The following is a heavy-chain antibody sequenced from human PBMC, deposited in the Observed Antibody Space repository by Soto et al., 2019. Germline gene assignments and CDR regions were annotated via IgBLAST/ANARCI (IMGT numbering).Heavy chain of an antibody. D-gene: IGHD1-26*01. CDR2: ISGSGGST. V-gene: IGHV3-23*01. Sequence: VGSLRLSGAASGFTFSSYAMSWVRQAPGKGLEWVSAISGSGGSTYYADSVKGRFTISRDNSKNTLYLQMNSLRAEDTAVYYCARREWELLGAFDIWGQGTMVTVSS. CDR3: ARREWELLGAFDI. J-gene: IGHJ3*02. CDR1: GFTFSSYA.